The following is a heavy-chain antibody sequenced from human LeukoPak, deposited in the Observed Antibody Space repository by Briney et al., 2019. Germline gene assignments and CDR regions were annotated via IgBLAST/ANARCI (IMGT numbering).Heavy chain of an antibody. CDR1: GSSITSDSYY. CDR2: IFYTGST. V-gene: IGHV4-39*01. D-gene: IGHD3-16*01. CDR3: ARRWGNIVGVTYEY. J-gene: IGHJ4*02. Sequence: SETLSLTCTISGSSITSDSYYWGWHRLPLGRGLVWVGDIFYTGSTYSIPSLSGRVTMSVHTSKNQFSLRLASVTAVDRAVYLCARRWGNIVGVTYEYWGQGTLVTVSS.